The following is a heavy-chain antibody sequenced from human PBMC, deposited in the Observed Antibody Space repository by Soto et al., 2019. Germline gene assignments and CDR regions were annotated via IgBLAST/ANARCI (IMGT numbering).Heavy chain of an antibody. CDR3: ATLSSSYFDY. V-gene: IGHV3-11*01. CDR2: ISSSGSTI. D-gene: IGHD6-13*01. J-gene: IGHJ4*02. CDR1: GFTFSDYY. Sequence: GGSLRLSCAASGFTFSDYYMSWIRQAPGKGLEWGSYISSSGSTIYYADSVKGRFTISRDNAKNSLYLQMNSLRTEDTAVYYCATLSSSYFDYWGQGTLVTVSS.